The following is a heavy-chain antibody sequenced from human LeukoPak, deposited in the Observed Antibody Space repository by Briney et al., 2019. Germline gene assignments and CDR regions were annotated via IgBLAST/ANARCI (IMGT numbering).Heavy chain of an antibody. CDR2: ISWNGGNT. Sequence: GGSLRLSCAASGFTFDDYAMHWVRQAPGKVLEWVSVISWNGGNTGYADSVKGRFTISRDNAKNSLYLQMNSLRVEDTALYFCAKDASVLAAAEIDNWGQGTLVTVSS. CDR3: AKDASVLAAAEIDN. J-gene: IGHJ4*02. D-gene: IGHD6-13*01. CDR1: GFTFDDYA. V-gene: IGHV3-9*01.